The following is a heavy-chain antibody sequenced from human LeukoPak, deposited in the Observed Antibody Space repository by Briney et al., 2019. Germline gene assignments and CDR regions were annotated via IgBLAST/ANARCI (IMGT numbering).Heavy chain of an antibody. J-gene: IGHJ5*02. V-gene: IGHV4-61*02. D-gene: IGHD3-16*01. CDR2: IKTSNT. CDR3: ATGPDWTYVPDH. Sequence: SETLSLTCIVSGGSISSDRFYWTWVRQPAGKGLEWLGRIKTSNTNYNPSLKSRVSISLDTSTNQFSLTLSSLTAAYTAVYYCATGPDWTYVPDHWGQGTLVTVSS. CDR1: GGSISSDRFY.